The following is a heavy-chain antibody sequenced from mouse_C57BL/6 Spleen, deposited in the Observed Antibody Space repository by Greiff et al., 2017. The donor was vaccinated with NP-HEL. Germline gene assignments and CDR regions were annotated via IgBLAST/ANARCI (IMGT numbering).Heavy chain of an antibody. CDR2: IHPTSGST. CDR1: GYTFTSYW. CDR3: SRQYYGSRWYIDV. D-gene: IGHD1-1*01. Sequence: VQLQQSGAELVKPGASVKLSCKASGYTFTSYWMHWVKQRPGQGLEWIGMIHPTSGSTNYNEKFKSKATLTVDESSSTTYIQLSSLTSEDSAVEYLSRQYYGSRWYIDVWGTGTTVTVSS. V-gene: IGHV1-64*01. J-gene: IGHJ1*03.